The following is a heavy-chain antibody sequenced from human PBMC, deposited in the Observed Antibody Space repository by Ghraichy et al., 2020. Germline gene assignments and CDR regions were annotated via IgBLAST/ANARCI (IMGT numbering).Heavy chain of an antibody. D-gene: IGHD3/OR15-3a*01. V-gene: IGHV3-9*01. CDR3: AKDVSDFDAFDM. J-gene: IGHJ3*02. CDR2: ITWSMTTI. CDR1: GFTFDDHA. Sequence: GGSLRLSCAASGFTFDDHAMHWLRQAPGKGLEWVSGITWSMTTIAYADSVKGRFTISRENAKKALYLQMNSLRAEDTAMYYCAKDVSDFDAFDMWGQGTMVTVSS.